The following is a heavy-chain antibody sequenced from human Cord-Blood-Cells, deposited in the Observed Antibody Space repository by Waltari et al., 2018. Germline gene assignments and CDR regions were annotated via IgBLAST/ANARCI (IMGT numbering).Heavy chain of an antibody. CDR2: IYYSGST. V-gene: IGHV4-39*01. CDR3: ARRFVWFDP. J-gene: IGHJ5*02. D-gene: IGHD3-10*01. Sequence: QLQLQESGPGLVKPSETLSLTCTVSGGSISSSSYYWGWIRQPPGKGLEWIGSIYYSGSTYSNPSLKSRVTISVDTSTNQFSLKLSSVTAADTAVYYCARRFVWFDPWGQGTLVTVSS. CDR1: GGSISSSSYY.